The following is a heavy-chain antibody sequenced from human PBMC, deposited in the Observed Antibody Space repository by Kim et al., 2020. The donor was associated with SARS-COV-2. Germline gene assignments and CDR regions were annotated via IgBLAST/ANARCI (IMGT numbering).Heavy chain of an antibody. D-gene: IGHD3-3*02. CDR1: GFTFSSYA. CDR2: IGGGGTTT. J-gene: IGHJ4*02. Sequence: GGSLRLSCVGSGFTFSSYAMSWVRQAPGKGLEWVSVIGGGGTTTYYADSVRGRFTISRDNSMHTLYLQMNSLRAEDTAVYYCAKVSNSPSGGYWGQGTLVTVSS. CDR3: AKVSNSPSGGY. V-gene: IGHV3-23*01.